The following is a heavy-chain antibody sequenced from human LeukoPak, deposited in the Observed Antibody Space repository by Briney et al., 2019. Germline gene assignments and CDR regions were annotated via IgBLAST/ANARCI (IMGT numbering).Heavy chain of an antibody. V-gene: IGHV3-48*03. CDR3: AREIVDYGSSGCGWFDP. CDR1: GFTFSSYE. D-gene: IGHD3-22*01. J-gene: IGHJ5*02. CDR2: ISGSGTTT. Sequence: GGSLRLSCAASGFTFSSYEMNWVRQAPGKGLEWLSYISGSGTTTQYADSVRGRFTISRDNAKNSLYLQVNSLRAGDTAVYYCAREIVDYGSSGCGWFDPWGQGILVTVSS.